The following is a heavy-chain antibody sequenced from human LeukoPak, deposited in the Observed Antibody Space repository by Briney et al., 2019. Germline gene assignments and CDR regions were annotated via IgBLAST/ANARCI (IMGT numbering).Heavy chain of an antibody. V-gene: IGHV3-48*01. CDR2: ISSSSSTI. D-gene: IGHD1-14*01. CDR3: ARGTSPTGNDY. Sequence: GGSLRLSCAASGFTFSSYWMNWARQAPGKGLEWVSYISSSSSTIYYADSVKGRFTISRDNAKNSLYLQMNSLRAEDTAVYYCARGTSPTGNDYWGQGTLVTVSS. CDR1: GFTFSSYW. J-gene: IGHJ4*02.